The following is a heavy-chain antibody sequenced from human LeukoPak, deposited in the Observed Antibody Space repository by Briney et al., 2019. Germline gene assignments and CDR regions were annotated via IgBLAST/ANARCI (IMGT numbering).Heavy chain of an antibody. CDR1: GDSISSSTCN. Sequence: SETLSLTCKVSGDSISSSTCNWSWIRQPPGKGLEWIGYISQSGNSYFTPSLKSRATISVDTSKNQFSLKLSSVTAADTAVYYCALHYDILTGYYVHYWGQGTLVTVSS. CDR3: ALHYDILTGYYVHY. D-gene: IGHD3-9*01. CDR2: ISQSGNS. J-gene: IGHJ4*02. V-gene: IGHV4-30-2*02.